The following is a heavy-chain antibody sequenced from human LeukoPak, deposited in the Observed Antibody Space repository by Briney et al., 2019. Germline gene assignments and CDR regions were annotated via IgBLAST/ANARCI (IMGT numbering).Heavy chain of an antibody. V-gene: IGHV6-1*01. Sequence: SQTLSLTCAISGDSVSSNSAAWNWIRQSPSRGLEWLGRTYYRSKWYNDYAVSVKSRITINPDTSKNQFSLNLSSVTAADTAVYYCARVGHIAAAGTYDYWGQGTLVTVSS. CDR2: TYYRSKWYN. D-gene: IGHD6-13*01. CDR1: GDSVSSNSAA. J-gene: IGHJ4*02. CDR3: ARVGHIAAAGTYDY.